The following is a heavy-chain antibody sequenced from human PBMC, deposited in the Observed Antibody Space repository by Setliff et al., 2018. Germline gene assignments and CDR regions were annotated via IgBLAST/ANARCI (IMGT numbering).Heavy chain of an antibody. J-gene: IGHJ5*01. V-gene: IGHV4-39*02. CDR3: VGRDFSGGDS. CDR2: ISYGGNT. CDR1: GVSISANHY. D-gene: IGHD6-25*01. Sequence: KTSETLSLTCTVSGVSISANHYWGWIRQPPGKGLEWIGSISYGGNTYYNPSLKSRVTISISADTSNKSFSLNLFSVTAADTAVYYCVGRDFSGGDSWGHGTLVTVSS.